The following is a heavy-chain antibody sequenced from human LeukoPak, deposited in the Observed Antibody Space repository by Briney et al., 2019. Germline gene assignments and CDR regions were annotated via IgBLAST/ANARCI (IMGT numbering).Heavy chain of an antibody. CDR2: ISSSSSYI. V-gene: IGHV3-21*01. CDR3: APSSQLVRGVLGYYFDY. J-gene: IGHJ4*02. Sequence: AGGSLRLSCAASGFTFSSYSMNWVRQAPGKGLEWVSSISSSSSYIYYADSVKGRFTISRDNSKNTLYLQMNSLRAEDTAVYYCAPSSQLVRGVLGYYFDYWGQGTLVTVSS. D-gene: IGHD3-10*01. CDR1: GFTFSSYS.